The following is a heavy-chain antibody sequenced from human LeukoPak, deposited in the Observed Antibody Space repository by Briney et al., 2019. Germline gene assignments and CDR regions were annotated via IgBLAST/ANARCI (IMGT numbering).Heavy chain of an antibody. CDR1: GGSISSHY. V-gene: IGHV4-59*11. J-gene: IGHJ3*02. D-gene: IGHD3-16*01. Sequence: SETLSLTCTVSGGSISSHYWSWLRQPPGKGLEWIGYIYYSGSTNYNPSLKSRVTISVDTSKNQFSLKLSSVTAADTAVYYCARERVNLLYAFDIWGQGTMVTVSS. CDR3: ARERVNLLYAFDI. CDR2: IYYSGST.